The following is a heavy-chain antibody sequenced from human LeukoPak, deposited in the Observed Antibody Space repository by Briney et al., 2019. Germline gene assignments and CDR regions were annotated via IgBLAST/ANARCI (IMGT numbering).Heavy chain of an antibody. V-gene: IGHV3-30*04. CDR2: ISIDGKTQ. CDR3: AREEYGFGLGALVV. CDR1: GFTFNTYA. D-gene: IGHD3-10*01. J-gene: IGHJ6*02. Sequence: PGGSLRLSCIASGFTFNTYAMQWVRQAPGKGLEWVAVISIDGKTQYYADSVKGRFTISRDDSKNTLYLEMDSLRDEDTALFYCAREEYGFGLGALVVWGQGTTVTVS.